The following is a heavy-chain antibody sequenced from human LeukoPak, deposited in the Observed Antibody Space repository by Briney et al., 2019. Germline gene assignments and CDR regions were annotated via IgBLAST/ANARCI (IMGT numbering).Heavy chain of an antibody. V-gene: IGHV3-23*01. D-gene: IGHD3-10*01. Sequence: GGSLRLSCPASGITFGIYAMSWVSQARGKGLEWVSAINGDGGSTYYADSVKGRFTISRDNSNNTLFLQMNSLRVEDTAVYYCAKWGAQSRSDRVVDCWGRGTLVTVSS. CDR2: INGDGGST. J-gene: IGHJ4*02. CDR1: GITFGIYA. CDR3: AKWGAQSRSDRVVDC.